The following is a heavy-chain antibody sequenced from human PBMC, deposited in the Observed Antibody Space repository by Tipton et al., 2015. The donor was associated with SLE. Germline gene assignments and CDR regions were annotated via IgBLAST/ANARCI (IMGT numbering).Heavy chain of an antibody. V-gene: IGHV4-4*08. Sequence: TLSLTCTVSGGSISSHYWSWIRQPPGKGLEWIGYIYTSGSTNYNPSLKSRVTITVDTSKNQFSLKLSSVTAADTAVYYCASVYDSSGYYFYYFDYWGQGTLVTVSS. CDR2: IYTSGST. CDR1: GGSISSHY. CDR3: ASVYDSSGYYFYYFDY. D-gene: IGHD3-22*01. J-gene: IGHJ4*02.